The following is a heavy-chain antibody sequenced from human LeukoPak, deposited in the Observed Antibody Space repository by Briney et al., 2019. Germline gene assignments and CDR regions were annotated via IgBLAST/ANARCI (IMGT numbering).Heavy chain of an antibody. D-gene: IGHD4-17*01. V-gene: IGHV5-51*01. CDR1: GYSFTSQW. CDR3: ARRLYGDDAFDI. Sequence: GESLKISCKGFGYSFTSQWIGWVRQMPGKGLEWMGIIYPGDSETRYSPSFQGQVTISADKSISSAYLQWSSLKASDTAMYYCARRLYGDDAFDIWGQGTMVTVSS. J-gene: IGHJ3*02. CDR2: IYPGDSET.